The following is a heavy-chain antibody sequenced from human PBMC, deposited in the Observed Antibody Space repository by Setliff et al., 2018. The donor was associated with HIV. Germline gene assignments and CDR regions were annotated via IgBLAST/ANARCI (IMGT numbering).Heavy chain of an antibody. V-gene: IGHV3-48*04. Sequence: GGSLRLSCAVSGFTFSNFPMNWVRQAPGKGLEWVSTISSDAVTRTIYYADSVKGRFTISRDNAKNSLYLQMNSLRAEDTAVYYCARDRAYASFDYWGQGALVTVS. CDR1: GFTFSNFP. CDR2: ISSDAVTRTI. D-gene: IGHD3-16*01. J-gene: IGHJ4*02. CDR3: ARDRAYASFDY.